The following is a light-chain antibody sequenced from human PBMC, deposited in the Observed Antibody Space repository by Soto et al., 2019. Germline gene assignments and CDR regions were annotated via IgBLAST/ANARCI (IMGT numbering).Light chain of an antibody. CDR1: QSVLYSSNNKNY. V-gene: IGKV4-1*01. Sequence: DIVMTQSPDSLAVSLGERATINCRSSQSVLYSSNNKNYLAWYQQKPGQPPKLLIYWASIRDSGVPDRFSGSGSMTDFTLTISSLQSEDVAVYYCQHYYETPRTFGQGTKVELK. CDR3: QHYYETPRT. J-gene: IGKJ1*01. CDR2: WAS.